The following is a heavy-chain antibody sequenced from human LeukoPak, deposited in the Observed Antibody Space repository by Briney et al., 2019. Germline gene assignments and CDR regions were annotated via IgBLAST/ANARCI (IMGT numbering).Heavy chain of an antibody. CDR1: GFTFSSYS. D-gene: IGHD6-6*01. Sequence: GGSLRLSCAASGFTFSSYSMNWVRQAPGKGLEWVSSISSSSSYIYYADSVKGRFTISRDNAKNSLYLQMNSLRAEDTAVYYCASIPYSSSYNFGYWGQGTLVTVSS. V-gene: IGHV3-21*01. CDR2: ISSSSSYI. J-gene: IGHJ4*02. CDR3: ASIPYSSSYNFGY.